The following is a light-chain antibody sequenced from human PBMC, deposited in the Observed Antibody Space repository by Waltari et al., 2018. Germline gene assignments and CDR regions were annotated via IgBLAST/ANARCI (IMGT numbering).Light chain of an antibody. CDR2: WAS. CDR1: QSLLYRPNNQNY. CDR3: QQSYTTPLT. V-gene: IGKV4-1*01. Sequence: DIVMTQSPESLAVSLGERATINCMSSQSLLYRPNNQNYLTWYQRKPGQPPKLLISWASTRESGVPDRFSGSGSGTDFTLTISSLQAEDVAVYYCQQSYTTPLTFGGGTRVEIK. J-gene: IGKJ4*01.